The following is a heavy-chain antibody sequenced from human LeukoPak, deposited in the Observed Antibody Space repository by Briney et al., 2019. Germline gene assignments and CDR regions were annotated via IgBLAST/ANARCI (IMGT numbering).Heavy chain of an antibody. Sequence: GESLKISCKGSGYSFTSYWIGWVRQMPGKGLEWMGIIYPGDSDTRYSPSFQGQVTISADKSISTAYLQWSSLKASDTAMYYCARLFPRYYDFWKTGFDPWGQGTLVTVSS. CDR3: ARLFPRYYDFWKTGFDP. CDR2: IYPGDSDT. CDR1: GYSFTSYW. J-gene: IGHJ5*02. V-gene: IGHV5-51*01. D-gene: IGHD3-3*01.